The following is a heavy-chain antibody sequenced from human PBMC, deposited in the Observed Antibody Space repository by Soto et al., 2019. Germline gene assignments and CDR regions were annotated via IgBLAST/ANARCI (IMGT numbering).Heavy chain of an antibody. V-gene: IGHV3-21*04. CDR2: ISSTTNYI. CDR3: ARGSTYYYDSSGYYIYYFDY. CDR1: GFTFTRYS. J-gene: IGHJ4*02. Sequence: GGSLRLSCAASGFTFTRYSMNWVRQAPGKGLEWVSSISSTTNYIYYVDSVKGRFTISRDNAKNSLYLQMNSLRAEDTAVYYCARGSTYYYDSSGYYIYYFDYWGQGTLVTVSS. D-gene: IGHD3-22*01.